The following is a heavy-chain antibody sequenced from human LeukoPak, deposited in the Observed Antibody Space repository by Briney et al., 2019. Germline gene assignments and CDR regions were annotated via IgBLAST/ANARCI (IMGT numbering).Heavy chain of an antibody. CDR2: IIPIFGTA. V-gene: IGHV1-69*05. D-gene: IGHD6-6*01. CDR3: ARDSSSDGYFDY. CDR1: GSTFSSYA. Sequence: SVKVSCKASGSTFSSYAISWVRQAPGQGLEWMGGIIPIFGTANYAQKFQGRVTITTDESTSTAYMELSSLRSEDTAVYYCARDSSSDGYFDYWGQGTLVTVSS. J-gene: IGHJ4*02.